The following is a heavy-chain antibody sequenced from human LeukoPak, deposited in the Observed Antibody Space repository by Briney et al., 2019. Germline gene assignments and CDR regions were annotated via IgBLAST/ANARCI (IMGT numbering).Heavy chain of an antibody. J-gene: IGHJ5*02. Sequence: PGGSLRLSCAASGFTFSSYSMTWVRQAPGKGLEWVSSISSSSSYIFYADSVKGRFTISRDNAKNSLYLQMNSLRAEDTAVYYCARSGLELHSNWFDPWGQGTLVTVSS. CDR2: ISSSSSYI. CDR3: ARSGLELHSNWFDP. D-gene: IGHD1-7*01. V-gene: IGHV3-21*01. CDR1: GFTFSSYS.